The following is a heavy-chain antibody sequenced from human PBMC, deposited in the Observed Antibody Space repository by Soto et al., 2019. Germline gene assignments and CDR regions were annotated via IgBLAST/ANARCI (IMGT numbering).Heavy chain of an antibody. V-gene: IGHV3-53*02. CDR3: ARCYSSSGRGAYYGIDV. CDR1: GFTVSSNY. Sequence: EVQLVETGGGLIQPGGSLRLSCAASGFTVSSNYMSWVRQAPGKGLEWVSVIYSGGSTYYADSVKGRFTISRDNAKNTLYVQMNSLGAEDTGVYYCARCYSSSGRGAYYGIDVWGQGTTVTGSS. D-gene: IGHD6-13*01. J-gene: IGHJ6*02. CDR2: IYSGGST.